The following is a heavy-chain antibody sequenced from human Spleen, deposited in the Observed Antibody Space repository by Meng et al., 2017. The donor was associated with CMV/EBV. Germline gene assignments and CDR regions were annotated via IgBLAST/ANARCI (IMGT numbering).Heavy chain of an antibody. J-gene: IGHJ4*02. D-gene: IGHD1-20*01. V-gene: IGHV3-74*01. CDR2: INGDGSTT. CDR3: ASYKWGYPFAY. CDR1: GLTFSSYW. Sequence: VQLVGSGGGLVQPGGSLRLSCAASGLTFSSYWMHWVRQASGKGLVWVSHINGDGSTTNYADSVKGRFTVSRDNAKNTLYLQMSSLKVEDTAVYFCASYKWGYPFAYWGPGTLVTVSS.